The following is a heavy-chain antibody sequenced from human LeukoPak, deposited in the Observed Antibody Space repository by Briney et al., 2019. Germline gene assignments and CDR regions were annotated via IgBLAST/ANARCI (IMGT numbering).Heavy chain of an antibody. CDR3: AKDAGGSSSWANY. J-gene: IGHJ4*02. V-gene: IGHV3-33*06. CDR2: IWYDGSNK. CDR1: GFTFSSFG. D-gene: IGHD6-13*01. Sequence: PGGSLRLSCAASGFTFSSFGMHWVRQAPGKGLEWVAVIWYDGSNKYYADSVKGRFTISRDNSKNTLSLRMNSLRAEDTAVYYCAKDAGGSSSWANYWGQGALVTVSS.